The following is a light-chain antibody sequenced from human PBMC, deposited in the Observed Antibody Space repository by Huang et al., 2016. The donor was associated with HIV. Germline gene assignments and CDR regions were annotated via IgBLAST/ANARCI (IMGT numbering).Light chain of an antibody. CDR2: AAS. J-gene: IGKJ5*01. CDR3: QQLHSYPIT. Sequence: QLTQSPSSLSMSGGDRVIITCQASQDIANSLAWYQHTPGRAPKLRISAASTLQSGVPSRFSGGSAGTYFTLIITNLQPDDFASYYCQQLHSYPITFGRGTRLDI. CDR1: QDIANS. V-gene: IGKV1-9*01.